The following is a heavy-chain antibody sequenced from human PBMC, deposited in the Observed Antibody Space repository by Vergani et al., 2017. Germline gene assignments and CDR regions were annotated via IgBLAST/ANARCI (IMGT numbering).Heavy chain of an antibody. CDR3: ARMCDGYDSSGYYYWFDP. CDR1: GGSVSSGSYY. CDR2: IYYSGST. D-gene: IGHD3-22*01. Sequence: QVQLQESGPGLVKPSETLSLTCTVSGGSVSSGSYYWSWIRQPAGKGLEWIGYIYYSGSTNYNPSLKSRVTITVDTSKNQFSLKLSSVTAADTAVYYCARMCDGYDSSGYYYWFDPWGQGTLVTVSS. J-gene: IGHJ5*02. V-gene: IGHV4-61*10.